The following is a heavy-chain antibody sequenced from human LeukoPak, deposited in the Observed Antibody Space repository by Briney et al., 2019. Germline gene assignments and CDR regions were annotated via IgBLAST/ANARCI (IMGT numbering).Heavy chain of an antibody. D-gene: IGHD3-10*01. CDR1: GYTFTSHH. V-gene: IGHV1-46*01. Sequence: GASVKVSCKASGYTFTSHHMHWVRQAPGQGLEWMGIINPSGGSTNYAQKFQGRVIMTRDMSTSTVYMELSSLRSEDTAVYYCAKDGRQRKTYFYGSGSANGFDIWGPGTMVTVSS. CDR2: INPSGGST. J-gene: IGHJ3*02. CDR3: AKDGRQRKTYFYGSGSANGFDI.